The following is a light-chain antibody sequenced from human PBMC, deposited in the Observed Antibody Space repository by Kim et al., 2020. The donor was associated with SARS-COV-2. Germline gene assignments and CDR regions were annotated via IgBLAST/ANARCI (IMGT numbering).Light chain of an antibody. V-gene: IGKV3-20*01. CDR1: QGVSSSA. Sequence: PGAGGARAGRARQGVSSSAVAGYQQRTGQVPRLLRYGGCSRATGIPGRFSGSGSGTDFTLTISRLEPEDFAVYYCQQYGTYPFTFGQGTKLEI. J-gene: IGKJ2*01. CDR3: QQYGTYPFT. CDR2: GGC.